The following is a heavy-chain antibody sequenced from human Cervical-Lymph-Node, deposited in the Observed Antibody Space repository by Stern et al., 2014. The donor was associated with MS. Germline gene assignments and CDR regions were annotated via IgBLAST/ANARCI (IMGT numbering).Heavy chain of an antibody. CDR1: GFTFSSYG. CDR2: IWHDGSNK. J-gene: IGHJ4*02. V-gene: IGHV3-33*01. Sequence: QVQLVESGGGVVQPGRSLRLSCAASGFTFSSYGMHWVRQAPGKGLEWVAVIWHDGSNKYYADSLKGRFTIPRDNSKNTLYLQMNSLRAEDTAVYYCARAAVALDYWGQGTLVTVSS. CDR3: ARAAVALDY. D-gene: IGHD6-25*01.